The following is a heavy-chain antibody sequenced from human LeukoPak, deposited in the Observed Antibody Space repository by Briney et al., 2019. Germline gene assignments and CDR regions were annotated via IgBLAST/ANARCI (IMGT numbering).Heavy chain of an antibody. CDR3: AKPAHAYYYYYYYMDV. V-gene: IGHV3-23*01. CDR1: GFTFSSYA. Sequence: GGSLRLSCAASGFTFSSYAMSWVRQAPGKGLEWVSAISGSGGSTYYADSVKGRFTISRDNSKNTLYLQMNSLRAEDTAVYYCAKPAHAYYYYYYYMDVWGKGTTVTISS. CDR2: ISGSGGST. J-gene: IGHJ6*03.